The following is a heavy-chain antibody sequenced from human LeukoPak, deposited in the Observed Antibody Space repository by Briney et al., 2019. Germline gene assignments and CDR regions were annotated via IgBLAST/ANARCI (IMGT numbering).Heavy chain of an antibody. CDR2: INSDGSST. V-gene: IGHV3-74*01. Sequence: GGSLRLSCSASGFTFSSYAMHWVRQAPGKGLVWVSRINSDGSSTSYADSVKGRFTISRDNAKNTLYLQMNSLRAEDTAVYYCARDRSSVVPAAMFYWGQGTLVTVSS. CDR3: ARDRSSVVPAAMFY. CDR1: GFTFSSYA. J-gene: IGHJ4*02. D-gene: IGHD2-2*01.